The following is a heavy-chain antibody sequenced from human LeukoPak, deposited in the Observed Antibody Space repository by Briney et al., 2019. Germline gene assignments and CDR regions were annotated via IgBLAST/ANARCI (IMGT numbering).Heavy chain of an antibody. J-gene: IGHJ4*02. CDR1: GFTFSSYW. CDR3: AREGLDYDILTGYGPLDY. Sequence: PGGSLRLSCAASGFTFSSYWMHWVRQAPGKGLVWVSRINSDGSSTSYADSVKGRFTISRDNAKNTLYLQMNSLRAEDTAVYYCAREGLDYDILTGYGPLDYWGQGTLVTVSS. V-gene: IGHV3-74*01. D-gene: IGHD3-9*01. CDR2: INSDGSST.